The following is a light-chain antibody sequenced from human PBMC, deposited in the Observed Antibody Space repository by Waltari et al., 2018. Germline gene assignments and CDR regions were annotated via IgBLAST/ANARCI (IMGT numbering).Light chain of an antibody. Sequence: QSALTQPASVSGSPGQSITIPCTGTASDVGANTYVSWFQQYPGQAPKLIISDFISRPSGFSHRFSGSKSGNTASLTISGLQAEDEADYYCSSYTITTTFELFGGGTKLTVL. CDR1: ASDVGANTY. CDR2: DFI. CDR3: SSYTITTTFEL. J-gene: IGLJ2*01. V-gene: IGLV2-14*03.